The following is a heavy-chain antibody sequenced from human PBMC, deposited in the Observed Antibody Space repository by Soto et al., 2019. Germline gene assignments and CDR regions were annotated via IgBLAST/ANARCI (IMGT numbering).Heavy chain of an antibody. J-gene: IGHJ6*02. V-gene: IGHV1-69*01. CDR3: ARDRCSSTSCYRGHGMDV. CDR1: GGTFSSYA. Sequence: QVQLVQSGAEVKKPGSSVKVSCKASGGTFSSYAISWVRQAPGHGLEWMGGIIQIFGTANYAQKFQGRVTITADESTSTADMELSSLRSEDTAVYYCARDRCSSTSCYRGHGMDVWCQGTTVTVSS. CDR2: IIQIFGTA. D-gene: IGHD2-2*02.